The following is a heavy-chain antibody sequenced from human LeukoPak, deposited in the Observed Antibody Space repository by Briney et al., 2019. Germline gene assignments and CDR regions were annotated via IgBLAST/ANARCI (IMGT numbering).Heavy chain of an antibody. D-gene: IGHD6-13*01. CDR2: INPNSGGT. CDR1: GYTFTGYY. J-gene: IGHJ1*01. V-gene: IGHV1-2*02. CDR3: ARIIAAAGIGAEYFQH. Sequence: ASVKVSCKASGYTFTGYYMHWVRQAPGQGLEWMGWINPNSGGTNYAQKFQGRVTMTRDTSISTAYMELSRLRSDDTAVYYCARIIAAAGIGAEYFQHWGQGTLVTVSS.